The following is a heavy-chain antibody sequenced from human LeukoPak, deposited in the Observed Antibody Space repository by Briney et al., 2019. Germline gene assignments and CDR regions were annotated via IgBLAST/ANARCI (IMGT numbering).Heavy chain of an antibody. CDR3: ARVKEETSVTILDYFQH. V-gene: IGHV1-2*02. J-gene: IGHJ1*01. D-gene: IGHD4-17*01. CDR1: GYTFTGYY. Sequence: GASVKVSCKASGYTFTGYYMHWVRQAPGQGLEWMGWINPNSGGTNYAQKFQGRVTMTRDTSISTAYMELSRLRSDDTAVYYCARVKEETSVTILDYFQHWGQGTLVTVSS. CDR2: INPNSGGT.